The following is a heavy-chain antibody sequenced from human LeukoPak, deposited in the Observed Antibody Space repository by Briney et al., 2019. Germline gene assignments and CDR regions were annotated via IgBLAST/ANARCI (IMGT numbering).Heavy chain of an antibody. J-gene: IGHJ4*02. V-gene: IGHV3-30*02. D-gene: IGHD6-19*01. CDR1: GFNFHSYG. CDR2: VRYDGSIQ. Sequence: PGGSLRLSCAASGFNFHSYGVHWVRQAPGKGLDWVAFVRYDGSIQYYADSVKGRFAISRDNSKGTVSLQMNSLRPEDTAVYYCGKGSSTSACPDYWGQGTLVTVSS. CDR3: GKGSSTSACPDY.